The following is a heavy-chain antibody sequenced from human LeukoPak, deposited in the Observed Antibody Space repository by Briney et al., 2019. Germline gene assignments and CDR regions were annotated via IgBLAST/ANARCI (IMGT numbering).Heavy chain of an antibody. CDR3: AVTYYYGSGSYSYSFDY. CDR2: IYYSGST. CDR1: GGSISSSSYY. D-gene: IGHD3-10*01. Sequence: SETLSLTCTVSGGSISSSSYYWGWIRQPPGKGLEWIGSIYYSGSTYYNPSLKSRVTISVDTSKNQFSLKLSSVTAADTAVYYCAVTYYYGSGSYSYSFDYWGQGTLVTVSS. V-gene: IGHV4-39*01. J-gene: IGHJ4*02.